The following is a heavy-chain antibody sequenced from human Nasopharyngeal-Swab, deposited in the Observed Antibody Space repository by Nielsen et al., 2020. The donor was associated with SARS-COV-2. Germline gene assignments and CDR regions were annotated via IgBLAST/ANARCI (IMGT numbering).Heavy chain of an antibody. J-gene: IGHJ6*02. V-gene: IGHV3-21*01. CDR3: ARVRQQLQHGMDV. Sequence: GESLKISCAASAFTFSSYSMNWVRQDPGKGLEWVSSISSSSSYIYYADSVKGRFTISRDNAKNSLYLQMNSLRAEDTAVYYCARVRQQLQHGMDVWGQGTTVTVSS. CDR1: AFTFSSYS. D-gene: IGHD6-13*01. CDR2: ISSSSSYI.